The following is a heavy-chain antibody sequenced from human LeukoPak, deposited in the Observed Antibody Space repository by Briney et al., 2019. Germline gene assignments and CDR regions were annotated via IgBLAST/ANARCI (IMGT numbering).Heavy chain of an antibody. CDR1: GFTFSNYP. V-gene: IGHV3-23*01. D-gene: IGHD2-2*01. CDR3: AKTSVLGINWFDT. Sequence: PGGSLRLSCAASGFTFSNYPMSWVRQAPGKGLEWVSLIAGSDADTFYADSVKGRFTISRDDYKNTLYLQMTSLRADDTAVYYCAKTSVLGINWFDTWGRGTRLTVSS. J-gene: IGHJ5*02. CDR2: IAGSDADT.